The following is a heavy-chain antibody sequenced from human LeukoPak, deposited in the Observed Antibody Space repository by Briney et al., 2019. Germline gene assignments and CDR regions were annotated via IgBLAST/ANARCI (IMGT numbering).Heavy chain of an antibody. CDR3: AREHYDSSGYPVYYYYGMDV. Sequence: ASAKVSFKASGYTFTIYGISWVRQAPGQGREGMGWISAYNGNTNYAQKLQGRVTMTTDTSTSTAYMELRSLRSDDTAVYYCAREHYDSSGYPVYYYYGMDVWGQGTTVTVSS. CDR2: ISAYNGNT. CDR1: GYTFTIYG. J-gene: IGHJ6*02. V-gene: IGHV1-18*01. D-gene: IGHD3-22*01.